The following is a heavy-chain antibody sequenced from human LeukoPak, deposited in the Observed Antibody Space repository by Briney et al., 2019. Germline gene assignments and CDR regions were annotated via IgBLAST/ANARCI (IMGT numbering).Heavy chain of an antibody. J-gene: IGHJ5*02. CDR1: GGSIRSYY. V-gene: IGHV4-59*04. CDR3: ARRLRITMIVVVINNWFDP. CDR2: IYYSGST. Sequence: PSETLSLTCTVSGGSIRSYYWSWIRQPAGKGLEWIGSIYYSGSTYYNPSLKSRVIISFDTSKNQFSLKLSSVTAADTAVYYCARRLRITMIVVVINNWFDPWGQGTLVTVSS. D-gene: IGHD3-22*01.